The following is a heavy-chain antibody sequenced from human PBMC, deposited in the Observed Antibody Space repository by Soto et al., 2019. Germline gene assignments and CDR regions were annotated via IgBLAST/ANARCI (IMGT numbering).Heavy chain of an antibody. J-gene: IGHJ4*02. CDR1: PGSIYDYY. Sequence: KASETLSLTCNVFPGSIYDYYWSWIRQTPGMRLEWIGFVYSGGSAMYNPSFKGRVIISLETSKNQFSLTLTFLTAADSAMYYCASTSRATPGTGLDSWGQGALVTVSS. CDR3: ASTSRATPGTGLDS. CDR2: VYSGGSA. V-gene: IGHV4-59*01.